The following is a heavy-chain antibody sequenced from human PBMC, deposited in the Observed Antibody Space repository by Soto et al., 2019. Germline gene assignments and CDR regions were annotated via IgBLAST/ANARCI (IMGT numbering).Heavy chain of an antibody. D-gene: IGHD2-2*01. J-gene: IGHJ4*02. CDR2: ISADNGNT. V-gene: IGHV1-18*01. Sequence: QVQLVQSGAEVKKPGASVKVSCKASGYTFTSYGISWVRQAPGQGLEWMGWISADNGNTNYAQKLQGRVTMTTDTSTSTAYMELRSLRSDDTAVYYCARTTYCSSTSCYRGGCDYWGQGTLVTVSS. CDR3: ARTTYCSSTSCYRGGCDY. CDR1: GYTFTSYG.